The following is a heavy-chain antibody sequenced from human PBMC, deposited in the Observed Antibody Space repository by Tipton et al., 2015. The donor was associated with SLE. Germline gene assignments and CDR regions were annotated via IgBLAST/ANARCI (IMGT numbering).Heavy chain of an antibody. J-gene: IGHJ4*02. D-gene: IGHD3-3*01. CDR3: ARGTLWSGFCPFDY. V-gene: IGHV3-23*01. CDR2: ISDRGGST. Sequence: GSLRLSCAASGFTLYSRVMSWFRQPPGKGLEWVSTISDRGGSTFYADSVKGRFTISGDSSKNTLYLQMSNVKAEDTAIYFCARGTLWSGFCPFDYWGQGTLVTVSS. CDR1: GFTLYSRV.